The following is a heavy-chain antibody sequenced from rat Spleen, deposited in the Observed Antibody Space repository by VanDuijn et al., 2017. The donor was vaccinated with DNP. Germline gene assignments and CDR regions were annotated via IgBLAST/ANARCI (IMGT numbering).Heavy chain of an antibody. D-gene: IGHD5-1*01. V-gene: IGHV5-7*01. J-gene: IGHJ2*01. CDR1: GFTFSDHN. Sequence: EVQLVESGGGLVQPGRSLKLSCVASGFTFSDHNMAWVRKAPKKGLEWVATISFDGRSTFYRDSVRGRVTISRDNAKNTQYLQMDSLRSEDTATYYCARRPNWEDYFDYWGQGVMVTVSS. CDR3: ARRPNWEDYFDY. CDR2: ISFDGRST.